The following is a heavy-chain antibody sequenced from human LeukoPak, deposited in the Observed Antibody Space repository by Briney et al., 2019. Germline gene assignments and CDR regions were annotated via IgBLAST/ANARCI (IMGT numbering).Heavy chain of an antibody. V-gene: IGHV4-39*01. D-gene: IGHD3-16*01. CDR3: ARAPTYDYVWIGDAFDI. CDR1: GGSISSSSYY. CDR2: IYYSGST. Sequence: SEALSLTCTVSGGSISSSSYYWGWIRQPPGKGLEWIGSIYYSGSTYYNPSLKSRVTISVDTSKNQFSLKLSSVTAADTAVYYCARAPTYDYVWIGDAFDIWGQGTMVSVSS. J-gene: IGHJ3*02.